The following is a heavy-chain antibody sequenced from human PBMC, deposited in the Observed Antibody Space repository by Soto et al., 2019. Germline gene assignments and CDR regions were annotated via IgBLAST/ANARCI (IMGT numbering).Heavy chain of an antibody. Sequence: SETLSLTCTVSGGSISSGGYYWSWIRQHPGKGLEWIGYIYYSGSTYYNPSLKSRVTISVDTSKNQFSLKLSSVTAADTAVYYCARENSRTVTTCFDYWGQGTLVTAPQ. CDR2: IYYSGST. J-gene: IGHJ4*02. CDR1: GGSISSGGYY. CDR3: ARENSRTVTTCFDY. D-gene: IGHD4-17*01. V-gene: IGHV4-31*03.